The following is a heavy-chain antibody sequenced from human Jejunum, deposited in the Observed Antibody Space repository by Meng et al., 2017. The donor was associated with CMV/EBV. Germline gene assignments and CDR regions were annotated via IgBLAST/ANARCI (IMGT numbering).Heavy chain of an antibody. J-gene: IGHJ5*02. CDR2: IYWDDDK. Sequence: QITLQVSRPTPVKPTQPLTLTCSFSGFSLTTNGAGVGWIRRPPGKALEWLALIYWDDDKHYSPSLESRLSIMKDTSKNRVVLIMTDVDPVETATYYCAYRRGGGSGWNWFGPWGQGILVTVSS. CDR3: AYRRGGGSGWNWFGP. V-gene: IGHV2-5*02. D-gene: IGHD6-19*01. CDR1: GFSLTTNGAG.